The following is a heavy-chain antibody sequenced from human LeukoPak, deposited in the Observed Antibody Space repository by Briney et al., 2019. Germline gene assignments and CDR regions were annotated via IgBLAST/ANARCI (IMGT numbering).Heavy chain of an antibody. V-gene: IGHV4-39*07. Sequence: SETLSLTCTVSGGSISNSSYYWGWIRQPPGKGLEWIGSIYYSGSTYYNPSLKSRVAISVDTSKNQFSLKLSSVTAADTAVYYCARGIPGVVGATRGYDWFDPWGQGTLVTVSS. CDR3: ARGIPGVVGATRGYDWFDP. CDR1: GGSISNSSYY. CDR2: IYYSGST. D-gene: IGHD1-26*01. J-gene: IGHJ5*02.